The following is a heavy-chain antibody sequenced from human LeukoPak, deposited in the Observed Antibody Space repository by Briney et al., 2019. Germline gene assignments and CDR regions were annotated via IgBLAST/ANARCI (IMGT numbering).Heavy chain of an antibody. D-gene: IGHD2-15*01. Sequence: GGSLRLSCAASGFTFSSYAMSWVRQAPGKGLEWVANIKQDGSEKYYVDSVKGRFTISRDNAKNSLYLQMNSLRAEDTAVYYCARTRPDFQSSYFFDYWGQGTLVTVSS. V-gene: IGHV3-7*01. CDR3: ARTRPDFQSSYFFDY. CDR2: IKQDGSEK. J-gene: IGHJ4*02. CDR1: GFTFSSYA.